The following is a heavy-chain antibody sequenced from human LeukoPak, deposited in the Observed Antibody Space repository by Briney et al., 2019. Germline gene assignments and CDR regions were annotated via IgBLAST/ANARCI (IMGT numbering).Heavy chain of an antibody. Sequence: GGSLRLSCAASGFTFSSYGMHWVRQAPGKGLEWVAFIRYDGGNKYYADSVKGRFTISRDNSKNTLYLQMNSLRAEDTAVYYCARGPRAAADDYWGQGTLVTVSS. CDR3: ARGPRAAADDY. D-gene: IGHD6-13*01. V-gene: IGHV3-30*02. CDR1: GFTFSSYG. J-gene: IGHJ4*02. CDR2: IRYDGGNK.